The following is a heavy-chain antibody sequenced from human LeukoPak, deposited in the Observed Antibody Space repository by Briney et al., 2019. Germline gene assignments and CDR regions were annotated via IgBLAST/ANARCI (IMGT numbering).Heavy chain of an antibody. D-gene: IGHD6-13*01. CDR1: GGSTSSSSYY. J-gene: IGHJ4*02. CDR3: ARVYSSSWFFDY. Sequence: PSETLSLTCTVSGGSTSSSSYYWGWIRQPPGKGLEWIGSIYYSGSTYYNPSLKSRVTISVDTSKNQFSLKLSSVTAADTAVYYCARVYSSSWFFDYWGQGTLVTVSS. CDR2: IYYSGST. V-gene: IGHV4-39*01.